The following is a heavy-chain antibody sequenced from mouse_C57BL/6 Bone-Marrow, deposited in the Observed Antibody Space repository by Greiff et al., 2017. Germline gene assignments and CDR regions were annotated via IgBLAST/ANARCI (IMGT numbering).Heavy chain of an antibody. V-gene: IGHV1-55*01. CDR2: IYPGSGST. J-gene: IGHJ2*01. CDR3: ARGIYYYGSSYY. D-gene: IGHD1-1*01. CDR1: GYTFTSYW. Sequence: QVQLQQPGAELVKPGASVKMSCKASGYTFTSYWITWVKQRPGQGLEWIGDIYPGSGSTNYNEKFKSKATLTADTSSSTAYMQLSSLTSEDSAVYYCARGIYYYGSSYYWGQGTTLTVSS.